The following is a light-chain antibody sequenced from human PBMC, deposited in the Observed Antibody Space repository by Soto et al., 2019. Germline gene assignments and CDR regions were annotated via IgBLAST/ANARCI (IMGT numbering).Light chain of an antibody. CDR3: HQRQSWPRT. CDR1: QSVSSTY. Sequence: EIVLTQSPGTLSLSPGERATLSCRASQSVSSTYLAWYQQKPGQAPKLLIYEASSRATGIPDRFSGSGSGTDYTLTIGRLEPEDFAVYYCHQRQSWPRTFGQGTKVDIK. V-gene: IGKV3D-20*02. CDR2: EAS. J-gene: IGKJ1*01.